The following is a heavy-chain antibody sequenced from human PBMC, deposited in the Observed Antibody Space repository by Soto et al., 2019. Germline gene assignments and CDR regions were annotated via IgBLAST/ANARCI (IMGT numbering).Heavy chain of an antibody. Sequence: GGSLRLSCAASGFTFSSYWMSWVRQAPGKGLECVANIKQDGSEKYYVDSVKGRFTISRDNAKNSLYLQMNSLRAEDTAVYYCARDQTYYYGSGSYYTAWGQGTLVTVYS. D-gene: IGHD3-10*01. CDR2: IKQDGSEK. CDR3: ARDQTYYYGSGSYYTA. V-gene: IGHV3-7*01. CDR1: GFTFSSYW. J-gene: IGHJ5*02.